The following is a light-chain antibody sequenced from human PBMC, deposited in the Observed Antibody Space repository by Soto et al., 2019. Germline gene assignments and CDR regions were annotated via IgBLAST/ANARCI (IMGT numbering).Light chain of an antibody. V-gene: IGLV2-8*01. Sequence: QSALTQPPSASGSPGQSVTISCTGTSSDVGGYTYVSWYQQYPGSAPKLMIYEVTKRPSGVPDRFSGSKSGNTASLTVSGLQAEDEADYSCSSYATSNNFYFVFGGGTQLTVL. J-gene: IGLJ7*01. CDR3: SSYATSNNFYFV. CDR1: SSDVGGYTY. CDR2: EVT.